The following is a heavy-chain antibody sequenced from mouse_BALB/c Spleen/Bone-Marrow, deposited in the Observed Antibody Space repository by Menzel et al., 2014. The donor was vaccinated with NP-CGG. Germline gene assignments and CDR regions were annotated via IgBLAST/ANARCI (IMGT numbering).Heavy chain of an antibody. V-gene: IGHV1-69*02. CDR1: GYTFTNYW. CDR3: ARGVVYYYAMDY. CDR2: IDPSDSYS. Sequence: VQLQQSGAELVKPGASVKLSCKASGYTFTNYWMHWVKQRPGQGPEWIGEIDPSDSYSNYNQNFKGMATLTVDKSSSTAYMQLTSLTSEDSAVYYCARGVVYYYAMDYWGQGTSVTVSS. J-gene: IGHJ4*01.